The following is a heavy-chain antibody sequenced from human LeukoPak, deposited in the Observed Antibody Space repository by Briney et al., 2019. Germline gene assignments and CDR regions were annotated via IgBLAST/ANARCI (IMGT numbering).Heavy chain of an antibody. V-gene: IGHV4-39*01. D-gene: IGHD1-26*01. CDR2: IYYSGST. Sequence: SETLSLTCTVSGGSISSSSYYWGWIRQPPGKGLEWIGSIYYSGSTYYNPSLKSRVTISVDTSKNQFSLKLSSVTAADTAVYYCVRHGSGSDFHYFNYWGQGTLVTVSS. CDR1: GGSISSSSYY. CDR3: VRHGSGSDFHYFNY. J-gene: IGHJ4*02.